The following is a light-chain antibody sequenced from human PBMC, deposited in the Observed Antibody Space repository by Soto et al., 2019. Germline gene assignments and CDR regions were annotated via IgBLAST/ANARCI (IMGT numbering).Light chain of an antibody. CDR1: QSVSSSY. CDR2: GAS. V-gene: IGKV3-20*01. Sequence: EIVLTQSPGTLSLSPGERATLSCRASQSVSSSYLAWYQQKPGQAPRLLIYGASSRATGIPDRFSGSGSGTDVTLTISRLEPEEFAVYYCQQYGRTRWTFGQGTKVEIK. CDR3: QQYGRTRWT. J-gene: IGKJ1*01.